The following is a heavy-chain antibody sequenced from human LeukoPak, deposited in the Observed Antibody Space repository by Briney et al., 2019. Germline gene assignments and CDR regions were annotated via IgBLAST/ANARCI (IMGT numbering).Heavy chain of an antibody. V-gene: IGHV1-18*01. J-gene: IGHJ4*02. Sequence: ASVKVSCKASGYTFTSYGISWVRQAPGQGLEWMGWVSTYNSNTEYAQNLQGRVATTTDTSTSTAYMELRSLRSDDTAMYYCARQSTGSYYSPIDYWGQGTLVTVSS. CDR2: VSTYNSNT. CDR3: ARQSTGSYYSPIDY. D-gene: IGHD1-26*01. CDR1: GYTFTSYG.